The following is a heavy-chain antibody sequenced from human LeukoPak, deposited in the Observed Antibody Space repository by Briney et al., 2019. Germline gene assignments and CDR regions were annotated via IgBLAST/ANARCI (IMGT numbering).Heavy chain of an antibody. CDR3: AKALKPTAAGFIDY. J-gene: IGHJ4*02. CDR1: GFTVSSNF. Sequence: GGSLRLSCAASGFTVSSNFMSWVRQAPGKGLEWVSAISGSGGSTYYADSVKGRFTISRDNSKNTLYLQMNSLRAEDTAVYYCAKALKPTAAGFIDYWGQGTLVTVSS. V-gene: IGHV3-23*01. CDR2: ISGSGGST. D-gene: IGHD6-13*01.